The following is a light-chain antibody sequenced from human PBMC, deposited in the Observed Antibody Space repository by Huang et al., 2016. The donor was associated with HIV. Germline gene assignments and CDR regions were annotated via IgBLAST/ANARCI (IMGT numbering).Light chain of an antibody. J-gene: IGKJ4*01. V-gene: IGKV4-1*01. CDR3: QQYYSSPLT. CDR2: WAS. CDR1: QSVLYSSNNKND. Sequence: DIVMTQSPDSLAVSLGERATINCKSSQSVLYSSNNKNDLAWYQQKPGQPPKLLIYWASTRESGVPDRFSGSGSGTDFTRTISSLQAEDVAVYYCQQYYSSPLTFGGGTKVEIK.